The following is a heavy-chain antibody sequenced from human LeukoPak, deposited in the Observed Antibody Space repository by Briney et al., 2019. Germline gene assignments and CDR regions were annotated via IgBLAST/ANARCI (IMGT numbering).Heavy chain of an antibody. Sequence: PSETLSLTCAVYGGSYSDYYWSWIRQPPGKGLEWIGEINHSESTNYNPSLKSRVTISVDTSKNQFSLKLSSVTAADTAVYYCARVGPRAYSYGEFWGQGTLVTVSS. CDR3: ARVGPRAYSYGEF. CDR2: INHSEST. D-gene: IGHD5-18*01. J-gene: IGHJ4*02. CDR1: GGSYSDYY. V-gene: IGHV4-34*01.